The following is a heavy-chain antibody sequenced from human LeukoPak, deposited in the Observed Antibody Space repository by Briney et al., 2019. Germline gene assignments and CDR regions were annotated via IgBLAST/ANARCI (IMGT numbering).Heavy chain of an antibody. CDR2: IYGDGRT. D-gene: IGHD3-3*01. J-gene: IGHJ4*02. CDR1: GFSVSNSY. V-gene: IGHV3-53*01. Sequence: GGSLRLSCVVSGFSVSNSYIIWVRQAPGNGLERVSVIYGDGRTSHSASVRGRFTISRDNSKNIVSLQMNNLRAEDTAVYYCARGRGLGVVSPYFDYWGQGTLVTVSS. CDR3: ARGRGLGVVSPYFDY.